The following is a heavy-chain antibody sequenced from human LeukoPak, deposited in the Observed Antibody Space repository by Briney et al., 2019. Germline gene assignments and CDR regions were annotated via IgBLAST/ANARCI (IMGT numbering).Heavy chain of an antibody. D-gene: IGHD3-22*01. CDR1: GFTFSSYG. CDR2: IWYDGSNK. V-gene: IGHV3-33*01. Sequence: HPGGSLRLSCAASGFTFSSYGMHWVRQAPGKGLEWVAVIWYDGSNKYYADSVKGRFTISRDNSKNTLYLQMNSLRAEDTAVYYCARDESSLAYDSRGYGDYWGQGTLVTVSS. J-gene: IGHJ4*02. CDR3: ARDESSLAYDSRGYGDY.